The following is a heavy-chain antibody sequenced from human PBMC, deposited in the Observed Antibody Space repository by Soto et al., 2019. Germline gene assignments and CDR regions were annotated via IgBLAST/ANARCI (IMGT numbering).Heavy chain of an antibody. J-gene: IGHJ4*02. Sequence: CGSLRLSFAGSGFTFSNYWMHWVRPSPWNWLEWVSRISSDGSSTTYADSVKGRFTISRDNAENSLHLQMNSLRAEDTAVYYCARVRYCSDNSCYSWFDYWGQGTLVTVSS. CDR2: ISSDGSST. CDR3: ARVRYCSDNSCYSWFDY. V-gene: IGHV3-74*01. CDR1: GFTFSNYW. D-gene: IGHD2-15*01.